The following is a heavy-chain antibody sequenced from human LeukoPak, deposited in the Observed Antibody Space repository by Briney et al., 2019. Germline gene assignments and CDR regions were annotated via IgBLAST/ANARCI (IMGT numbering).Heavy chain of an antibody. V-gene: IGHV3-21*01. CDR1: GFTFSSYS. CDR3: ARGGDPFDY. Sequence: GGSLRLSCASSGFTFSSYSMNWVRQAPGKGLEWVSSITSSSTYIYYADSVKGRFTISRDNAKNSLYLQLYSLSAEDTAVYYCARGGDPFDYWGQVALVTVPS. J-gene: IGHJ4*02. D-gene: IGHD4-17*01. CDR2: ITSSSTYI.